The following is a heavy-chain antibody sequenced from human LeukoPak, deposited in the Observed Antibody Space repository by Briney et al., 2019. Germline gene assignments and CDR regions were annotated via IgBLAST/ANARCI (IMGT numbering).Heavy chain of an antibody. V-gene: IGHV3-7*01. CDR3: ARGRDFWSGYSNYFDY. D-gene: IGHD3-3*01. CDR1: GFTFSSYW. Sequence: GGSLRLSCAASGFTFSSYWMSWVRQAPGKGLEWVANIKQGGSEKYYVDSVKGRFTISRDNAKNSLFLQMNGLRAEDTAVYYCARGRDFWSGYSNYFDYWGQGTLVTVSS. J-gene: IGHJ4*02. CDR2: IKQGGSEK.